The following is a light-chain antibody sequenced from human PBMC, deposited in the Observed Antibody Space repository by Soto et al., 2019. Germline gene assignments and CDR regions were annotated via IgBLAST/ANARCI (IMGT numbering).Light chain of an antibody. V-gene: IGLV1-44*01. J-gene: IGLJ2*01. CDR2: SNN. CDR1: SSNIGSNT. Sequence: QSVLTQPPSASGTPGQRVTISCSGSSSNIGSNTVNWYQQLPGTAPKLLIYSNNQRPSGVPDRFSGSKSGTSASLAISGLQYEDDADYYCAAWEASLNGVVFGGGTTLTVL. CDR3: AAWEASLNGVV.